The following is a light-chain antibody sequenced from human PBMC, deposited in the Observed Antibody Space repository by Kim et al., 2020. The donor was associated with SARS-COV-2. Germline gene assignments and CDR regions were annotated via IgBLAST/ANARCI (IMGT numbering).Light chain of an antibody. Sequence: PGKTAHITWGGTNVGRKSVHWYQKRPGQAPVLVIYYDSDRPSGIPERFSASNSGNTATLTISRVEAGDEADYFCQVWDSSSDHPGVFGGGTQLTVL. J-gene: IGLJ3*02. CDR1: NVGRKS. CDR2: YDS. V-gene: IGLV3-21*04. CDR3: QVWDSSSDHPGV.